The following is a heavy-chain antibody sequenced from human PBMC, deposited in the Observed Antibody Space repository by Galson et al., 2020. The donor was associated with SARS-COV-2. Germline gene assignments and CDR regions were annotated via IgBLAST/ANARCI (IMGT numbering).Heavy chain of an antibody. J-gene: IGHJ4*02. CDR2: ISSSSSTI. CDR3: ARGPVSYDSSGYHDY. V-gene: IGHV3-48*02. Sequence: GSLRLSCAASGFTFSSYSMNWVRQAPGKGLEWVSYISSSSSTIYYADSVKGRFTISRDNAKNSLYLQMNSLRDGDTAVYYCARGPVSYDSSGYHDYWGQGTLVTVSS. CDR1: GFTFSSYS. D-gene: IGHD3-22*01.